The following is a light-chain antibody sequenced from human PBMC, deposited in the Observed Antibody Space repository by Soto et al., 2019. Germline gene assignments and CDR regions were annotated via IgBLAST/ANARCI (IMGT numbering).Light chain of an antibody. J-gene: IGKJ5*01. CDR3: QQYHRSSIT. CDR2: DAS. V-gene: IGKV1-5*01. CDR1: QSLNND. Sequence: DIQMTQSPSTLSASVGDRVTITCQASQSLNNDLAWYQQKPGKAPNLLIYDASTLERGVPSRFSGTGSGTECTLAINSLQPDDVATYYCQQYHRSSITLGQGTRLEIK.